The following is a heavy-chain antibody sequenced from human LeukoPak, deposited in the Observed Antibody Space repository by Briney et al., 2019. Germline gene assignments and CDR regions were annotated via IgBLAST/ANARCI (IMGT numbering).Heavy chain of an antibody. CDR3: ARGTVTAPDY. J-gene: IGHJ4*02. Sequence: PGGSLRLSCAASGFSVSNTYMSWVRQALGKGLEWVSIIYSGGNTYYADSVKGRFTISRDNSKNTLYLQMNRLRPEDTAVYYCARGTVTAPDYWGQGTLVTVSS. V-gene: IGHV3-53*01. D-gene: IGHD2-21*02. CDR2: IYSGGNT. CDR1: GFSVSNTY.